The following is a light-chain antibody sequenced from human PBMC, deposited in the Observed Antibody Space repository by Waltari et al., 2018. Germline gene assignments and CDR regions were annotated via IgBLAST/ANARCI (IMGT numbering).Light chain of an antibody. CDR1: SSDVGTYNY. CDR3: CSYAGSYTVI. CDR2: DVS. V-gene: IGLV2-11*01. J-gene: IGLJ2*01. Sequence: QSALTQPRSVSGSPGQSVTISCTGTSSDVGTYNYVSWYQQYPGKAPKLMIYDVSKRPAGVPDLFSGSKSGNTASLTISGLQADDEADYYCCSYAGSYTVIFGGGTMVTVL.